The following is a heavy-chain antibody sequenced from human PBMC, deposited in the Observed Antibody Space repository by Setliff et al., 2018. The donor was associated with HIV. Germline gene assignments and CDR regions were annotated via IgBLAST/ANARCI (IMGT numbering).Heavy chain of an antibody. CDR3: AKGQDGLRYNWFDP. Sequence: GESLKISCAASGFTFSNYAMSWVRQAPGKGLEWVSAIYGSSGSTNYADSVKGRFTISRDNSKNMLYLQMNSLRAEDTAVYYCAKGQDGLRYNWFDPWGRGTLVTVSS. CDR1: GFTFSNYA. J-gene: IGHJ5*02. CDR2: IYGSSGST. V-gene: IGHV3-23*01.